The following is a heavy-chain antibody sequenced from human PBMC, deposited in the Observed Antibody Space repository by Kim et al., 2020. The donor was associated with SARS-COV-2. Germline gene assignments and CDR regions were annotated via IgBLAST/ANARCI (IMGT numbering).Heavy chain of an antibody. D-gene: IGHD3-22*01. V-gene: IGHV1-46*01. CDR2: INPSSGST. J-gene: IGHJ4*02. Sequence: ASVKVSCKASGYTFTSYYMHWVRQAPGQGLEWMGVINPSSGSTTYAQKFQGRVTMTRDTSTTTVYMELNSLGSEDTAVYYCARDQRYYDSSGPSYWGQATLVTVSS. CDR3: ARDQRYYDSSGPSY. CDR1: GYTFTSYY.